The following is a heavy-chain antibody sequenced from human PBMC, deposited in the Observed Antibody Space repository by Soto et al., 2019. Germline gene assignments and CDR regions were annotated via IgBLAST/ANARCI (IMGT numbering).Heavy chain of an antibody. CDR2: IIPIFGTA. D-gene: IGHD3-3*01. CDR1: GGTFSSYA. J-gene: IGHJ6*02. Sequence: QVQLVQSGAEVKKPGSSVKVSCKASGGTFSSYAISWVRQAPGQGLEWMGGIIPIFGTANYAQKFQGRVTLTADETTNTDDMEPRSLGSEDTAVYYCARRDDFWSGSVHPFQGRYDYGIDVWGQGTKVTVSS. CDR3: ARRDDFWSGSVHPFQGRYDYGIDV. V-gene: IGHV1-69*01.